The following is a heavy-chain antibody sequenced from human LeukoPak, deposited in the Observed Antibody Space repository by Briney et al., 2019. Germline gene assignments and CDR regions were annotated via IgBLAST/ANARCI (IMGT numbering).Heavy chain of an antibody. J-gene: IGHJ4*02. D-gene: IGHD6-13*01. Sequence: SETLSLTCTVSGGSITSYYWSWIRQPPGKGLEWIGYMYYSGNSYYNPSLKSRVTISVDTTKNQFSLKLSSMTAADTAVYYCASYSNSWYYFDYWGQGTLVTVSS. V-gene: IGHV4-59*01. CDR2: MYYSGNS. CDR3: ASYSNSWYYFDY. CDR1: GGSITSYY.